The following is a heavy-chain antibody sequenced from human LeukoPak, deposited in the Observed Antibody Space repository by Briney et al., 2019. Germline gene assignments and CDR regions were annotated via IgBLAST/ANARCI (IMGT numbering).Heavy chain of an antibody. CDR3: SRGVSQVVHSSSYFRDASDI. CDR2: INSDGSRT. V-gene: IGHV3-74*01. J-gene: IGHJ3*02. Sequence: GGSLRLSCAASGFTLSSYWMHWVGQAPGKGLVWVSRINSDGSRTDYVHSVKGRLTIYRDNANKTLYLPMNRLRAGETDVYLCSRGVSQVVHSSSYFRDASDIWGQGTMVTVSS. D-gene: IGHD3-22*01. CDR1: GFTLSSYW.